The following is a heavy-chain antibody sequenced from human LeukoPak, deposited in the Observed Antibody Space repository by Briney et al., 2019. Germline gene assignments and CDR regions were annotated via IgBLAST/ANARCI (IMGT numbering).Heavy chain of an antibody. D-gene: IGHD1-26*01. J-gene: IGHJ4*02. Sequence: GESLKISFKGSGYRFTSYWIGWVRPMPGKGLEWMGIIYPSDSDTRYSPSFQGQVSISADKSISAAYLQWSSLQASDTAMYYCARTRSGSYFDYWGQGTLVTVSS. CDR2: IYPSDSDT. CDR1: GYRFTSYW. V-gene: IGHV5-51*01. CDR3: ARTRSGSYFDY.